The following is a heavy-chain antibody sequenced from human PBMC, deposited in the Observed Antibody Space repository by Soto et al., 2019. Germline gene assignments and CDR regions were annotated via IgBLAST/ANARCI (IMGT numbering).Heavy chain of an antibody. CDR3: ARGVSMIVVQGDAPGKYYFDS. D-gene: IGHD3-22*01. CDR1: GGSFSGFY. Sequence: QVQLQQWGAGLLKPSETLSLTAAAYGGSFSGFYWSWIRQSPGKGLEWIGEINHSGSTNYNPSLKSRVTISVDTSKNQFSLRLSSVTAADTAVYYCARGVSMIVVQGDAPGKYYFDSWGQGTLVTVSS. CDR2: INHSGST. J-gene: IGHJ4*02. V-gene: IGHV4-34*01.